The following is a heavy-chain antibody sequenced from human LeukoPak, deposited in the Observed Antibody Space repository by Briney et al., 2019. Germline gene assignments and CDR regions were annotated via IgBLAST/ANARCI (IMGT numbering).Heavy chain of an antibody. V-gene: IGHV4-31*03. CDR2: INHSGST. Sequence: SQTLSLTCTVSGGSISSGGYYWSWIRQHPGKGLEWIGEINHSGSTNYNPSLKSRVTISVDTSKNQFSLKLSSVTAADTAVYYCARGWDAFDIWGQGTMVTVSS. CDR1: GGSISSGGYY. CDR3: ARGWDAFDI. D-gene: IGHD1-26*01. J-gene: IGHJ3*02.